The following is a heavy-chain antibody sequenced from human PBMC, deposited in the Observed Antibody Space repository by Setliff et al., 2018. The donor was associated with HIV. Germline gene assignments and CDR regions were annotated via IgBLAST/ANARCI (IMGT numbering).Heavy chain of an antibody. D-gene: IGHD2-2*01. V-gene: IGHV4-59*11. CDR1: GGSISGHY. CDR2: IFYTGST. J-gene: IGHJ6*03. Sequence: SETLSLTCTVSGGSISGHYWSWIRQPPGKGLEWIAYIFYTGSTNYNPSLKSRVTTSGDTSKNQFFLKLSSVTAADPAVYYCVRGYCSSTTCYDDYYYMDVWGKGSTVTVSS. CDR3: VRGYCSSTTCYDDYYYMDV.